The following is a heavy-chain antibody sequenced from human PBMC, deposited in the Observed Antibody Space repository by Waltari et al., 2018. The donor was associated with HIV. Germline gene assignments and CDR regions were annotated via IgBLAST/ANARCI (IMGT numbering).Heavy chain of an antibody. Sequence: QVQLVESGGGVVQPGRSLRLSCAASGFTFNSYAMHWVRQAPGKGLGWVAVISDDGGNKYYADSVKGRFTISRDNSKNTLYLQMNSLRAEDTAVYYCARGGSGWTPVYWGQGTLVTVSS. CDR2: ISDDGGNK. D-gene: IGHD6-19*01. CDR3: ARGGSGWTPVY. J-gene: IGHJ4*02. V-gene: IGHV3-30-3*01. CDR1: GFTFNSYA.